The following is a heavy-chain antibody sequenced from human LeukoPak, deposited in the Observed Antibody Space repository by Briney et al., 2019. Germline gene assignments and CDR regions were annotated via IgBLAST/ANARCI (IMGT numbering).Heavy chain of an antibody. CDR1: GGSFSGYY. V-gene: IGHV4-34*01. CDR3: ASGGIAVAGTGNSFDH. Sequence: PSETLSLTCAVYGGSFSGYYWSWIRQPPGKGLEWIGEINHSGSTNYNPSLKSRVTISVDTSKNQFSLKLSSVTAADTAVYYCASGGIAVAGTGNSFDHWGQGTLVTVSS. J-gene: IGHJ4*02. CDR2: INHSGST. D-gene: IGHD6-19*01.